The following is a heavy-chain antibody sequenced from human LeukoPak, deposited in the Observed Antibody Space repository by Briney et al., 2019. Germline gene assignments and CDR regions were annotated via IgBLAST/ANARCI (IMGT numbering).Heavy chain of an antibody. CDR1: GYTFTSYY. D-gene: IGHD3-3*01. V-gene: IGHV1-69*05. J-gene: IGHJ3*02. CDR2: IIPIFGTA. Sequence: SVKVSCKASGYTFTSYYMHWVRQAPGQGLEWMGGIIPIFGTANYAQKFQGRVTITTDESTSTAYMELSSLRSEDTAVYYCAMTYYDFWSGYYSLAFDIWGQGTMVTVSS. CDR3: AMTYYDFWSGYYSLAFDI.